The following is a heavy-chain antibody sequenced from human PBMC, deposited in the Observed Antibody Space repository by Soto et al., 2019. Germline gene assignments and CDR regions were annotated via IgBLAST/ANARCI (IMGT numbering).Heavy chain of an antibody. CDR1: GFTFSSYG. CDR3: ATDWLRLGELSPIDY. D-gene: IGHD3-16*02. CDR2: ISYDGSNK. J-gene: IGHJ4*02. Sequence: QVQLVESGGGVVQPGRSLRLSCAASGFTFSSYGMHLVRQAPGKGLEWVAVISYDGSNKYYADSVKGRFTISRDNSKNTLYLQMNSLRAEDTGVYYCATDWLRLGELSPIDYWGQGTLVPVSS. V-gene: IGHV3-30*03.